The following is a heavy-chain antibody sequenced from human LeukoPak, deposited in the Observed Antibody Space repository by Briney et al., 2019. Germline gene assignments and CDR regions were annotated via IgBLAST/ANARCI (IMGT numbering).Heavy chain of an antibody. J-gene: IGHJ6*02. CDR3: ARDGVGATDPYYYYGMDV. D-gene: IGHD1-26*01. Sequence: GASVKVSCKASGYTFTSYDINWVRQAPGQGLEWMGWINPNSGGTNYAQKFQGWVTMTRDTSISTAYMELSRLRSDDTAVYYCARDGVGATDPYYYYGMDVWGQGTTVTVSS. V-gene: IGHV1-2*04. CDR1: GYTFTSYD. CDR2: INPNSGGT.